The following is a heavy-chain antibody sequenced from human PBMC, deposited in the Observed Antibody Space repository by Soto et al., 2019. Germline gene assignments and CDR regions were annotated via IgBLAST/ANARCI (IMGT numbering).Heavy chain of an antibody. CDR3: AREDSIIIPAVSDF. V-gene: IGHV3-21*04. Sequence: GGSLRLSCVAYGFPFNNYGINWVRQAPGKGLEWVSTVSKSDYTYYSDLVKGRFTISRDNAKNTVSLQMNTLRAEDTAVYFCAREDSIIIPAVSDFWGQGTLVTVSS. J-gene: IGHJ4*02. CDR1: GFPFNNYG. CDR2: VSKSDYT. D-gene: IGHD2-2*01.